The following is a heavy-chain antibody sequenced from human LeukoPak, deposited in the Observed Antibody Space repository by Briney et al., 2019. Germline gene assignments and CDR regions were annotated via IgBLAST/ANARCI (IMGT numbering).Heavy chain of an antibody. Sequence: ASVKVSCKASGYTFTSYYMHWVRQAPGQGLEWMGIINPSGGSTSYAQKFQGRVTMTRDTPTNTVYMELSSLRTEDTAVYYCASVYLYGMDVWGQGTTVTVSS. CDR3: ASVYLYGMDV. D-gene: IGHD2-8*01. CDR2: INPSGGST. CDR1: GYTFTSYY. J-gene: IGHJ6*02. V-gene: IGHV1-46*01.